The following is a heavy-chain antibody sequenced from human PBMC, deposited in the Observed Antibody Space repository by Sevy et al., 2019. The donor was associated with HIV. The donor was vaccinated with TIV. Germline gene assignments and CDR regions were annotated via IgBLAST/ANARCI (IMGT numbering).Heavy chain of an antibody. CDR1: GYTLTELS. J-gene: IGHJ4*02. CDR2: FDPEDGET. D-gene: IGHD3-22*01. Sequence: ASVKVSCKVSGYTLTELSMHWVRQAPGKGLEWMGGFDPEDGETIYAQKFQGRVTMTEDTSTDTAYMGLSSLRSEDTAVYYCATGSNDYYDSSGYYSLGYWGQGTLVTVSS. V-gene: IGHV1-24*01. CDR3: ATGSNDYYDSSGYYSLGY.